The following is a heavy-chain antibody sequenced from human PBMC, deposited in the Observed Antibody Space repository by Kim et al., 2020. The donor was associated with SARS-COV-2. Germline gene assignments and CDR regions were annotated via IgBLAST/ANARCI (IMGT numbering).Heavy chain of an antibody. D-gene: IGHD3-16*02. Sequence: YNPSLKSRVTISVDTSKNQFSLKLSSVTAADTAVYYCARRGMITFGGVIFWGQGTLVTVSS. J-gene: IGHJ4*02. V-gene: IGHV4-39*01. CDR3: ARRGMITFGGVIF.